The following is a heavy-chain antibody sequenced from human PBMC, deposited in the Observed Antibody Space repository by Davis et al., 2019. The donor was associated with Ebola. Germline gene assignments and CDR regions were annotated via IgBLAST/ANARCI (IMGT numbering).Heavy chain of an antibody. Sequence: PGGSLRLSCEASGFIFSSYSMNWVRQAPGKGLEWVSAISGSGGSTYYADSVKGRFTISRDNSKKTLYLQMNSLRAEDTAVYYCARSGLSFGVVKYHYGMDVWGKGTTVTVSS. CDR3: ARSGLSFGVVKYHYGMDV. J-gene: IGHJ6*04. CDR2: ISGSGGST. CDR1: GFIFSSYS. D-gene: IGHD3-3*01. V-gene: IGHV3-23*01.